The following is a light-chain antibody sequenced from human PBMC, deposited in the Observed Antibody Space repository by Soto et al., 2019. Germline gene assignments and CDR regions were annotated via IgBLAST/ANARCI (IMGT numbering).Light chain of an antibody. Sequence: EIVLTQSPGTLSSSPGERATLSCRASQSVSSTYLAWYQQKPGQAPRLLIYSASTRAAGIPDRFSGSGSGTDFSLTISRLEPEDFAVYYCQHYGRPQWTFGQGTKVEIK. J-gene: IGKJ1*01. CDR1: QSVSSTY. CDR2: SAS. CDR3: QHYGRPQWT. V-gene: IGKV3-20*01.